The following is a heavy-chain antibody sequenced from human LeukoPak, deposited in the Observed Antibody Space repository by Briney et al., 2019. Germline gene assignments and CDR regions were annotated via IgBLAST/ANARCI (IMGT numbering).Heavy chain of an antibody. D-gene: IGHD3-22*01. J-gene: IGHJ5*02. CDR2: IYTSGST. Sequence: PSETLSLTCTVSGGSISSGSYYWSWIRQPAGKGLEWIGRIYTSGSTNYNPSLKSRVTISVDTSKNQFSLKLSSVTAADTAVYYCARYYYDSSGYYPPGWFDPWGQGTLVTVSS. V-gene: IGHV4-61*02. CDR1: GGSISSGSYY. CDR3: ARYYYDSSGYYPPGWFDP.